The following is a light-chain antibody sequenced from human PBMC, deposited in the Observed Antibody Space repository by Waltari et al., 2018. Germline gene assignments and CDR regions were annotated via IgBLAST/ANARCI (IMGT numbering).Light chain of an antibody. J-gene: IGLJ2*01. Sequence: QSALTQPASVSGSPGQSITISCTGTSSDVGGYNYVPCYQQHPGKAPKIRIYEVNNRPSGVSNRVSGSKSGNTASLTISGLQAEDEADYYCSSYTSSNTLVFGGGTKLTVL. CDR3: SSYTSSNTLV. V-gene: IGLV2-14*01. CDR2: EVN. CDR1: SSDVGGYNY.